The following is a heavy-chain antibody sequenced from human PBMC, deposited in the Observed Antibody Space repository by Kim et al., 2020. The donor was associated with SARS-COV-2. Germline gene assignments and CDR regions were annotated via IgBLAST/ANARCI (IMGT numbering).Heavy chain of an antibody. V-gene: IGHV1-24*01. D-gene: IGHD3-10*02. Sequence: QKFQGRVTMTEDTSTDTAYMELSSLRSEDTAVYYCATGLFGELLQKTYDYWGQGTLVTVSS. J-gene: IGHJ4*02. CDR3: ATGLFGELLQKTYDY.